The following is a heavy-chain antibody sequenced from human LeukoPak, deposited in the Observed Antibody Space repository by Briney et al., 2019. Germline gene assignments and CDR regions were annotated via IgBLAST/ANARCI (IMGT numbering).Heavy chain of an antibody. V-gene: IGHV3-7*04. CDR1: GFTFSIYW. Sequence: GGSLRLPCAASGFTFSIYWMAWVRQAPGKGLEWLANIREDGSEKYYVDSVKGRFTISRDNAENSLYLQMSSLRAEDTAVYSCARDWRSVVRGRITQGGGFDIWGQGTMVTVSS. CDR2: IREDGSEK. CDR3: ARDWRSVVRGRITQGGGFDI. D-gene: IGHD3-10*01. J-gene: IGHJ3*02.